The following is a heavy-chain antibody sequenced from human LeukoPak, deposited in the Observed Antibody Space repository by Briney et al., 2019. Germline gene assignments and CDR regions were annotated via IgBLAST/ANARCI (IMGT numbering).Heavy chain of an antibody. V-gene: IGHV3-74*01. CDR2: INSDGSST. CDR3: ARQGYCSGGSCSGLYNWFDP. J-gene: IGHJ5*02. Sequence: GGSLRLSCAASGFTFSSYWMHWVRQAPGEGQVWVSRINSDGSSTSYADSVKGRFTISRDNAKNTLYLQMNSLRAEDTAVYYCARQGYCSGGSCSGLYNWFDPWGQGTLVSVSS. CDR1: GFTFSSYW. D-gene: IGHD2-15*01.